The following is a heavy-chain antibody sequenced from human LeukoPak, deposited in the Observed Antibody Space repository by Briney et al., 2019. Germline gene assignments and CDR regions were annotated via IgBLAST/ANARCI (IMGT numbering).Heavy chain of an antibody. D-gene: IGHD5-12*01. CDR1: GLRFSDYV. CDR3: ARPGDDFSGDDVEFYFDF. V-gene: IGHV3-64*02. CDR2: ISANGDST. Sequence: GGSLRLSCAASGLRFSDYVMHWVRQAPGKALEYVAAISANGDSTFYADSVKGRFTVARDNSKNTLYLQMGSLRTEDRAVDYCARPGDDFSGDDVEFYFDFWGQGILVIVSS. J-gene: IGHJ4*02.